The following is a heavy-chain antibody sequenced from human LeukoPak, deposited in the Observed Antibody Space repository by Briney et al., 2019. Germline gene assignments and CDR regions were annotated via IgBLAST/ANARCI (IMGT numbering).Heavy chain of an antibody. CDR3: ARRGRDGYNTYYFDY. CDR2: IYSGDSDT. V-gene: IGHV5-51*01. J-gene: IGHJ4*02. Sequence: GESLKISCKCSGYSFTTYWIGWVRQMTRKGLEWMGIIYSGDSDTRYSPSFQGQVTFSADKSISTAYLQWSSLKASDTAIYYCARRGRDGYNTYYFDYWGQGTLVTVSS. CDR1: GYSFTTYW. D-gene: IGHD5-24*01.